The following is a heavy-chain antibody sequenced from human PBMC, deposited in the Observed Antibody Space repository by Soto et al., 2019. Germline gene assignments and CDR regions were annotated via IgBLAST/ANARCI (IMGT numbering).Heavy chain of an antibody. CDR1: GGCMSIRGDD. CDR2: LYYSGST. J-gene: IGHJ6*02. CDR3: ARQAPPRDSGSYFWYYGMDV. Sequence: PSWCLALGCTVCGGCMSIRGDDGGWIRQPPGKGLEWIGSLYYSGSTFYNPSLKSRVTISVDTSKNQFSLKLSSVTAADTAVYYCARQAPPRDSGSYFWYYGMDVWGHGTTVTVSS. D-gene: IGHD1-26*01. V-gene: IGHV4-39*01.